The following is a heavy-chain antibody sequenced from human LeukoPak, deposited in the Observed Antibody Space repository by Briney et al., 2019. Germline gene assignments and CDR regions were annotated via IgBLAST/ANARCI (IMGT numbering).Heavy chain of an antibody. CDR1: GVSISSSNSY. V-gene: IGHV4-39*01. CDR3: PSLRERSYYARGFDY. D-gene: IGHD1-26*01. J-gene: IGHJ4*02. CDR2: IYYSGST. Sequence: SETLSLTCTVSGVSISSSNSYWGWIRQPPGKGLKWIGSIYYSGSTYYNPSLKNRVTISVDTPKNQFSLKLSSVTAADTAVYHCPSLRERSYYARGFDYWGRGTLVTVSS.